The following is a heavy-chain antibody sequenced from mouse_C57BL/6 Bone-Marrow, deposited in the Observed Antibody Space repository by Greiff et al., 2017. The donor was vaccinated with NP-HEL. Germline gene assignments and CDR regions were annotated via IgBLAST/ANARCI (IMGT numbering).Heavy chain of an antibody. CDR2: IYPGSGNT. CDR1: GYSFTSYY. Sequence: VQLQQTGPELVKPGASVKISCKASGYSFTSYYIHWVKQRPGQGLEWIGWIYPGSGNTKYNEKFKGKATLTADTSSSTAYMQLSSLTSEDSAVYYCARGVRYFDVWGTGTTVTVSS. V-gene: IGHV1-66*01. J-gene: IGHJ1*02. CDR3: ARGVRYFDV. D-gene: IGHD2-1*01.